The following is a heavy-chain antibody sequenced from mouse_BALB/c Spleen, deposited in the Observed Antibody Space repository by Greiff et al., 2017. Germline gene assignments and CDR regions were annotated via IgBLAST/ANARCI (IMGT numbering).Heavy chain of an antibody. D-gene: IGHD2-2*01. CDR1: GYTFTSYW. Sequence: QVQLQQPGAELVKPGASVKLSCKASGYTFTSYWMHWVKQRPGQGLEWIGEIDPSDSYTNYNQKFKGKATLTVDKSSSTAYMQLSSLTSEDSAVYYCARFGYDGGFAYWGQGTLVTVSA. V-gene: IGHV1-69*02. J-gene: IGHJ3*01. CDR2: IDPSDSYT. CDR3: ARFGYDGGFAY.